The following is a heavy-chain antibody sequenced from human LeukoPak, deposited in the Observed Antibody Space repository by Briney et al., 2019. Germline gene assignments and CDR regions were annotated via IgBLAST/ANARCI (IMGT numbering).Heavy chain of an antibody. J-gene: IGHJ3*02. V-gene: IGHV4-59*01. Sequence: SETLSLTCTVCGGSISSYYWSWIRQPPGKGLEWIGYIYYSGSTNYNPSLKSRVTMSGDTSKNQFSLRLSSVTAADTAVYYCALSRGGYYDSRSPSWAFDIWGQGTMVTVSS. CDR3: ALSRGGYYDSRSPSWAFDI. CDR2: IYYSGST. D-gene: IGHD3-22*01. CDR1: GGSISSYY.